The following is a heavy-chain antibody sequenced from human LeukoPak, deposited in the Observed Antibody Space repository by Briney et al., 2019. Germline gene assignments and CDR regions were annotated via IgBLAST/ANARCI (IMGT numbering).Heavy chain of an antibody. CDR3: ARDRRGGGSYDFAFDI. CDR2: ISAYNGNT. D-gene: IGHD1-26*01. J-gene: IGHJ3*02. Sequence: ASVKVSCKVSGYTFTIYGIGWVRQAPGQGLEWMGWISAYNGNTNYAQKLQGRVTMTPDTSKSTAYMELRSLRSDDTAVYYCARDRRGGGSYDFAFDIWGQGTMVTVSS. V-gene: IGHV1-18*01. CDR1: GYTFTIYG.